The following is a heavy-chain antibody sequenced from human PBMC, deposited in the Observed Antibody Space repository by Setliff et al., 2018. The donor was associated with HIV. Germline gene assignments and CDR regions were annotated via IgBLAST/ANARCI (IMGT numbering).Heavy chain of an antibody. D-gene: IGHD2-15*01. J-gene: IGHJ4*02. CDR2: ISSSSSYT. CDR3: ARVADTTRGTFDY. V-gene: IGHV3-11*03. Sequence: GGSLRLSCAASGFMFSDYYMSWIRQAPGKGLEWVSYISSSSSYTNYADSVKGRFTISRDNAKKSLYLRMNSLRAEDTAVYYCARVADTTRGTFDYWGQGTLVTVSS. CDR1: GFMFSDYY.